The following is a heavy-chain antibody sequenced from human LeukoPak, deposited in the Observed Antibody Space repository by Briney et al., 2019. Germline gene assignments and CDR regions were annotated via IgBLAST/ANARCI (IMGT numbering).Heavy chain of an antibody. CDR1: GFTFSSYG. V-gene: IGHV3-30*18. Sequence: GGSLRLSCAASGFTFSSYGMHWVRQAPGKGLEWVAVISYDGSNKYYADSVKGRFTISRDNSKNTLYLQMNSLRAEDTAVYYCAKEHNDLAREYYFDYWGLGTLVTVSS. CDR2: ISYDGSNK. D-gene: IGHD1-1*01. CDR3: AKEHNDLAREYYFDY. J-gene: IGHJ4*02.